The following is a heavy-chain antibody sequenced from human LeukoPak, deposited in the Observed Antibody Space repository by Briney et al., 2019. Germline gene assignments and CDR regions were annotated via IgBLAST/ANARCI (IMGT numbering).Heavy chain of an antibody. Sequence: PGRSLRLSYAASGFTFSNYAMDWVRQAPGKGPEWVAVISYDGNNKYYADSVKGRFTISRDDSKNSLYLQMNSLRTEDTAVYYCASGDYHDSSGYPTYFDSWGQGTLVTVSS. CDR1: GFTFSNYA. J-gene: IGHJ4*02. V-gene: IGHV3-30-3*01. D-gene: IGHD3-22*01. CDR3: ASGDYHDSSGYPTYFDS. CDR2: ISYDGNNK.